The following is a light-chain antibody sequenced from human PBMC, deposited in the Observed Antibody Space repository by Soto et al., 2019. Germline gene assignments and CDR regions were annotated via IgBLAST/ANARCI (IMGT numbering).Light chain of an antibody. Sequence: QSVLTQPRSVSGSPGQSGTISFTGTSSDVGGYNYVSWYQQHPGKAPKLMIYDVSKRPSGVPDRSSGSKSGNTASLTISGLQAEDEADYYCCSYAGSYTSPYVFGTGTKVTVL. V-gene: IGLV2-11*01. J-gene: IGLJ1*01. CDR1: SSDVGGYNY. CDR2: DVS. CDR3: CSYAGSYTSPYV.